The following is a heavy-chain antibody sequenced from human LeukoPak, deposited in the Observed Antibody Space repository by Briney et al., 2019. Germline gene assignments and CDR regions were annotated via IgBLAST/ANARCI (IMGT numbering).Heavy chain of an antibody. CDR2: IYYSGNT. J-gene: IGHJ4*02. V-gene: IGHV4-39*07. CDR3: ARERGYFDTRDY. D-gene: IGHD3-9*01. Sequence: PSETLSLTCTVSGGSISSSSYYWGWIRQSPGKGLEWIGSIYYSGNTYYNPSLKSRVTISVDTSKNQFSLKLSSVTAADTAVYYCARERGYFDTRDYWGQGTLVTVSS. CDR1: GGSISSSSYY.